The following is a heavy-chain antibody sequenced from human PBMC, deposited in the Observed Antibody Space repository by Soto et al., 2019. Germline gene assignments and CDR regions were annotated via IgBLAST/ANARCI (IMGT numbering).Heavy chain of an antibody. Sequence: GGSLGLSCAASGVTFSSYAMSWVRQAPGKGLEWVSAISGSGGSTYYADSVKGRFTISRDNSKNTLYLQMNSLRAEDTAVYYCANLRGKVVVVIFDYWGQGTLVTSPQ. J-gene: IGHJ4*02. V-gene: IGHV3-23*01. CDR3: ANLRGKVVVVIFDY. CDR1: GVTFSSYA. D-gene: IGHD3-22*01. CDR2: ISGSGGST.